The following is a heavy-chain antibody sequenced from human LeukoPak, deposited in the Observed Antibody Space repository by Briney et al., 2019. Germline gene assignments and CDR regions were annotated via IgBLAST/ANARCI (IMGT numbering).Heavy chain of an antibody. CDR1: GGTFSSYV. CDR3: ARAVGGVIAYYYYYYMDV. J-gene: IGHJ6*03. D-gene: IGHD3-16*02. Sequence: GASVKVSCKASGGTFSSYVINWVRQAPGQGLEWMGGIIPIFGTVNYAQKFQGRVTITADKSTSTAYMELSSLRSEDTAVYYCARAVGGVIAYYYYYYMDVWGKGTTVTVSS. V-gene: IGHV1-69*06. CDR2: IIPIFGTV.